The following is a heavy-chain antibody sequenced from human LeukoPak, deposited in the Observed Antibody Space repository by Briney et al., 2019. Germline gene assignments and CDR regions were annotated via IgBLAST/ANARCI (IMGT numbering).Heavy chain of an antibody. D-gene: IGHD3-10*01. CDR1: GGSFSGYY. CDR2: INHGGST. CDR3: ARHLGVTMVRGANAPFHY. Sequence: SETLSLTCAVYGGSFSGYYWSWIRQPPGKGLEWIGEINHGGSTNYNPSLKSRLTISVDTSKNQFSLKLSSVTAADTAKYYCARHLGVTMVRGANAPFHYWGQGTLVTVSS. V-gene: IGHV4-34*01. J-gene: IGHJ4*02.